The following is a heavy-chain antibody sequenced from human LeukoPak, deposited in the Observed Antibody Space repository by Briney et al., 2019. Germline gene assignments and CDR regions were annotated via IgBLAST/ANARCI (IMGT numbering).Heavy chain of an antibody. CDR3: ARGRSGYYTGV. Sequence: PSETLSLTCAVYGGSFIGYYWSWIRPPPRKGLEWIGEINHSGSTNYNPSLKRRVTISVDTSKNQFSLKWSCVTVADAAVYYCARGRSGYYTGVWGKGTLVTVSS. CDR2: INHSGST. D-gene: IGHD3-3*01. J-gene: IGHJ4*02. CDR1: GGSFIGYY. V-gene: IGHV4-34*01.